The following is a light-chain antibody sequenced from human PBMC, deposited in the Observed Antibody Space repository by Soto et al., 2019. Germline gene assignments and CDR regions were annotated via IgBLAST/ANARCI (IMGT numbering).Light chain of an antibody. Sequence: IQLTQSPSSLSASVGDRVTITCRASQGISSYLAWYQQKPGQAPKLLIYAASTLQSGVPSRFSGSGSGTDFTLTISSLQPEDFATYYCQQLNSYAITFGQGTRLEIK. V-gene: IGKV1-9*01. J-gene: IGKJ5*01. CDR3: QQLNSYAIT. CDR1: QGISSY. CDR2: AAS.